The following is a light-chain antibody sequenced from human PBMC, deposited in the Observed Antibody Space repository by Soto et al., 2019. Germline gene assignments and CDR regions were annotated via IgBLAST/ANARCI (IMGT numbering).Light chain of an antibody. V-gene: IGKV1-5*01. CDR1: QSIGRF. CDR2: DAS. CDR3: QPCYIGWT. Sequence: EIQITQKPNTLSASVGDRVTITCRASQSIGRFLAWYQHQPGKAPKLLIYDASTLESGVPSRFSGTGSGTEFTFSITSLQPEDFRTYYCQPCYIGWTFGGGTKVDIK. J-gene: IGKJ4*02.